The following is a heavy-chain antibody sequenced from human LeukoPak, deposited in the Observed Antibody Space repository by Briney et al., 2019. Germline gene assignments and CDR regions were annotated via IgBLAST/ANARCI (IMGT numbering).Heavy chain of an antibody. CDR2: INPSGGST. V-gene: IGHV1-46*01. CDR3: ARAQRSGYEDH. J-gene: IGHJ4*02. CDR1: GYTFTSYY. D-gene: IGHD3-22*01. Sequence: VASVKVSCKASGYTFTSYYMHWVRQAPGQGLEWMGIINPSGGSTSYAQKFQGRGTMTRDTSTSTVYMELSSLRSEDTAVYYCARAQRSGYEDHWGQGTLVTVSS.